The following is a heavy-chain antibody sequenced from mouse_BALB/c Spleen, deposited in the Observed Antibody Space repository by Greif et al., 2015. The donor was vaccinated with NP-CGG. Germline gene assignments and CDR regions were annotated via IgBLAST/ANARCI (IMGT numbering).Heavy chain of an antibody. J-gene: IGHJ4*01. CDR2: INPYNGDT. D-gene: IGHD1-1*01. Sequence: VQLKQSGPELVKPGASVKISCKASGYSFTGYFMNWVMQSHGKSLEWIGRINPYNGDTFYNQKFKGKATLTVDKSSSTAHMELRSLASEDSAVYYCARDYYGSEAYAMDYWGQGTSVTVSS. V-gene: IGHV1-20*02. CDR1: GYSFTGYF. CDR3: ARDYYGSEAYAMDY.